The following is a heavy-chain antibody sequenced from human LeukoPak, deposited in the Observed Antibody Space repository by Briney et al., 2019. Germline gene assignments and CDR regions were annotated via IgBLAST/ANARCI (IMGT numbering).Heavy chain of an antibody. CDR2: ISSNGGST. CDR3: ARDGLVATILGYYYYMDV. Sequence: GGSLRLSCAASGFTFSIYAMHWVRQAPGKGLEYVSAISSNGGSTYYANSVKGRFTISRDNSKNTLYLQMGSLRAEDMAVYYCARDGLVATILGYYYYMDVWGKGTTVTISS. CDR1: GFTFSIYA. D-gene: IGHD5-24*01. J-gene: IGHJ6*03. V-gene: IGHV3-64*01.